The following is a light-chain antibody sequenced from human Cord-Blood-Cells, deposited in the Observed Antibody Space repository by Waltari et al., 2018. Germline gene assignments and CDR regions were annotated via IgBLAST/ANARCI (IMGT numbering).Light chain of an antibody. J-gene: IGKJ1*01. CDR1: NGISNY. Sequence: DIQMTQSPSSLSASVGDRVTITCRASNGISNYLAWYQQKPGKVPKLLIYAASTLQSGVPSRFSGSGSGTDFTLTISSLQPEDVATYYCQKYNSAPRTFGQGTKVEIK. CDR2: AAS. V-gene: IGKV1-27*01. CDR3: QKYNSAPRT.